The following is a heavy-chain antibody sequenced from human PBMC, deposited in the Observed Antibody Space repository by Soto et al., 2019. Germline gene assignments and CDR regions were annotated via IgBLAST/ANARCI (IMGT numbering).Heavy chain of an antibody. V-gene: IGHV4-34*01. D-gene: IGHD6-19*01. CDR2: INHSGST. Sequence: QVQLQRWGAGLLKPSETLSLTCAVYGGSFSGYYWSWIRQPPGKGLEWIGEINHSGSTNYNPSLKSRVTISVDTSKNQFSLKLSSVTAADTAVYYCARGSATYYYYYGMDVWGQGTTVTVSS. CDR1: GGSFSGYY. CDR3: ARGSATYYYYYGMDV. J-gene: IGHJ6*02.